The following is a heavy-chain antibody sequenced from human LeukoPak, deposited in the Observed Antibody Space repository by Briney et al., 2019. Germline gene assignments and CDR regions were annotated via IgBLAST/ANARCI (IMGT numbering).Heavy chain of an antibody. CDR2: IYYSGST. V-gene: IGHV4-39*01. D-gene: IGHD6-13*01. CDR3: ATIVAAAARGFFDY. Sequence: PSETLSLTCTVAGASISSSSYYWGWIRQPPGQGLEYIGSIYYSGSTYYNPSLTSRGTMAVDTSKNQLSLKLSSVTAADTAVYYCATIVAAAARGFFDYWVQGTLVTVSS. J-gene: IGHJ4*02. CDR1: GASISSSSYY.